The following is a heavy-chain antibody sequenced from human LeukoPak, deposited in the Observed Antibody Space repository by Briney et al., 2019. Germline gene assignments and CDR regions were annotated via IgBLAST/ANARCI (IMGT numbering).Heavy chain of an antibody. CDR1: GGTFSSYA. CDR3: ASSFGGDFWSGYYVFDY. V-gene: IGHV1-69*13. J-gene: IGHJ4*02. Sequence: ASVKVSCKASGGTFSSYAISWVRQAPGQGLEWMGGIIPIFGTANYAQKFQGRVTITADESTSTAYMELSSLRSEDTAVYYCASSFGGDFWSGYYVFDYWGQGTLVTVSS. CDR2: IIPIFGTA. D-gene: IGHD3-3*01.